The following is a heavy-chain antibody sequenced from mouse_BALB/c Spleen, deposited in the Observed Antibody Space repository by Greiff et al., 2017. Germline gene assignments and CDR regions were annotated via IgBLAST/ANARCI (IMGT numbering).Heavy chain of an antibody. J-gene: IGHJ3*01. D-gene: IGHD2-12*01. Sequence: EVKLEESGGGLVQPGGSMKLSCVASGFTFSSYWMSWVRQSPEKGLEWVAEIRLKSDNYATHYAESVKGKFTISRDDSKSRHYLQMNSLRAEDTGIYYCTRDDAWFAYWGQGTLVTVSA. CDR1: GFTFSSYW. CDR2: IRLKSDNYAT. V-gene: IGHV6-6*02. CDR3: TRDDAWFAY.